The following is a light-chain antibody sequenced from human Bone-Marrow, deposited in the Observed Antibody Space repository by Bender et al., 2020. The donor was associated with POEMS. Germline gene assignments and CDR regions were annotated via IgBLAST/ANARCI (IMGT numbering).Light chain of an antibody. J-gene: IGLJ2*01. CDR3: QAWDSNIAVV. CDR2: QDS. V-gene: IGLV3-1*01. CDR1: QLGDKY. Sequence: YDVTQPPSVSVSPGQTASITCSGDQLGDKYASWYQQKPGQSPVLVIYQDSKRPSGIPERFSGSNSGNTATLIISGTQAMDEADYYCQAWDSNIAVVFGGGTKLTVL.